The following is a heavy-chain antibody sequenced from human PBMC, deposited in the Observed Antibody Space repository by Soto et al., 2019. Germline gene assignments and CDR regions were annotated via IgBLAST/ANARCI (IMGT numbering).Heavy chain of an antibody. V-gene: IGHV3-9*01. Sequence: GGSLRLSCVASGFTFDDHVMHWVRQVPGKGLEWVGHINWDGYSIGYGGSVRGRFTISRDNAKNTLYLQMNSLRPEDTALYFCARSWSGSTSGRVDVWGQGTTVTVSS. CDR1: GFTFDDHV. CDR3: ARSWSGSTSGRVDV. J-gene: IGHJ6*02. CDR2: INWDGYSI. D-gene: IGHD3-3*01.